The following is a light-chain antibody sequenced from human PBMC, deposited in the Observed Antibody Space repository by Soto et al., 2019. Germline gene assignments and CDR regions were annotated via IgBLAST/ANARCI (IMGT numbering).Light chain of an antibody. CDR3: QQYNIYST. Sequence: DIQMTESTSSLPASLGDRISITCLASQSISSYLSWYQQKPGKAPKALIYDASTLRSGVPSRFSGGGSGTEFTLTISSLQPDDFATYYCQQYNIYSTFGQGARLEIK. CDR1: QSISSY. CDR2: DAS. J-gene: IGKJ5*01. V-gene: IGKV1-5*01.